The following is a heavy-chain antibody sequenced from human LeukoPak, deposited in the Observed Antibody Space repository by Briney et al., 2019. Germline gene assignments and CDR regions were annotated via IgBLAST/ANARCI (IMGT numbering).Heavy chain of an antibody. J-gene: IGHJ4*02. CDR2: IYSSGST. CDR1: GYSISSGYY. CDR3: ARLALQEVGATQTYYLDY. Sequence: SETLSLTCTVSGYSISSGYYWGWIRQPPGKGLEWIGYIYSSGSTNYNTSLKSRVTISVDTSKIQFSLKLSSVTAADTAVYYCARLALQEVGATQTYYLDYWGQGTLVTVSS. D-gene: IGHD1-26*01. V-gene: IGHV4-61*01.